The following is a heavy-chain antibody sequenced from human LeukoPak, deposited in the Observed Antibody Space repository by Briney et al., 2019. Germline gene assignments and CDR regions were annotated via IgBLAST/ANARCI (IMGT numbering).Heavy chain of an antibody. D-gene: IGHD3-22*01. CDR2: ISSSGST. Sequence: SETLSLTCAVPGDSISSGDYYWSWIRQPAGKGLEWIGRISSSGSTNYNPSLKSRVTISVDTSKNQFSLKLSSVTAADTAVYFCARGPYSYDSSGAFDIWGQGTMVTVSS. CDR3: ARGPYSYDSSGAFDI. CDR1: GDSISSGDYY. V-gene: IGHV4-61*02. J-gene: IGHJ3*02.